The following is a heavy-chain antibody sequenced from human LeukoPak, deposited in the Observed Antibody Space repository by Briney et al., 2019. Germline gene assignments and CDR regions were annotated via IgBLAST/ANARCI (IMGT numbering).Heavy chain of an antibody. Sequence: ASVKVSCKASGYTFTSYGISWVRQAPGQGLEWMGWISAYNGNTNYAQKLQGRVTMTTDTSTSTAYMELRSLRSDDTAVYYCARAPTIRYSDWFVDYWGQGTLVTVSS. CDR3: ARAPTIRYSDWFVDY. CDR2: ISAYNGNT. CDR1: GYTFTSYG. V-gene: IGHV1-18*01. J-gene: IGHJ4*02. D-gene: IGHD3-9*01.